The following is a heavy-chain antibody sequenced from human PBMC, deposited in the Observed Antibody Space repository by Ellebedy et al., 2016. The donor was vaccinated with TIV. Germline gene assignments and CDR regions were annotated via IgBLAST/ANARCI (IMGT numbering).Heavy chain of an antibody. CDR1: GFTFNSYA. J-gene: IGHJ6*02. D-gene: IGHD4-17*01. CDR2: IPYDGSGQ. V-gene: IGHV3-30-3*01. Sequence: GESLKISCAASGFTFNSYAMHWVRQAPGKGLEWVAVIPYDGSGQHYRDSLKGRFTISRDNSKNTLYLQMNSLRVDDTAVYYCSRAVNYGMDVWGQGTTVTVS. CDR3: SRAVNYGMDV.